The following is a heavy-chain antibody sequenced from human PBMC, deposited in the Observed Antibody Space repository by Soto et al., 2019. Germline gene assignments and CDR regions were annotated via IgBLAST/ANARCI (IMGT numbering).Heavy chain of an antibody. Sequence: SXKVSLEASGGTXIRYAIGLGRQAPGQGLEWMGGIIPIFGTANYAQKFQGRVTITAEKSTNTAYMELSSLRSEETAVYYFAREGITIFGVVIPMDVWGQATTGTVSS. CDR1: GGTXIRYA. J-gene: IGHJ6*02. CDR2: IIPIFGTA. CDR3: AREGITIFGVVIPMDV. V-gene: IGHV1-69*06. D-gene: IGHD3-3*01.